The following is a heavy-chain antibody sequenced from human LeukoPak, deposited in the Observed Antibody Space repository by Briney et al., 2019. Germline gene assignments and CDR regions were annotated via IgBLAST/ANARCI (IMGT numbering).Heavy chain of an antibody. D-gene: IGHD3-22*01. Sequence: GASVKVSCKASGYTFTSYAMHWVRQAPGQRLEWMGWINAGNGNTKYSQKFQGRVTITRDTSASTAYMELSSLRSEDTAVYYCARVRQGNYYDSSGYHYDYWGQGTLVTVSS. V-gene: IGHV1-3*01. CDR1: GYTFTSYA. CDR3: ARVRQGNYYDSSGYHYDY. J-gene: IGHJ4*02. CDR2: INAGNGNT.